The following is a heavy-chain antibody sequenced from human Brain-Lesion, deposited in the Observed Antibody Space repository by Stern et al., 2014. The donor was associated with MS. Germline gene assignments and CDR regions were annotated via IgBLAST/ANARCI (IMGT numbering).Heavy chain of an antibody. CDR1: GFTFGSWA. Sequence: VQLVESGGGVVQPGRPLRLSCVASGFTFGSWAMHWVRQAPGKGLEWGAGVSYDGSNKYYADSVKGRFTISRDNSQNTLYMQMSSLRPEDTAVYYCAKDRQYLTYFFDHWGQGSLVTVSS. D-gene: IGHD2/OR15-2a*01. CDR3: AKDRQYLTYFFDH. CDR2: VSYDGSNK. V-gene: IGHV3-30*18. J-gene: IGHJ5*02.